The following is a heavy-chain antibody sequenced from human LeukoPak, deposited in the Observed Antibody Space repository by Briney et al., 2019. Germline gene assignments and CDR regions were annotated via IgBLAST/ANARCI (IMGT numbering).Heavy chain of an antibody. CDR3: AKLSLLAAAGTDFDY. Sequence: GGSLRLSCTASGSTFSSYAMSWVRQAPGKGLEWVSAISGSGYSTYYTDSVKGRFTISRDNSKNTLFLQMNSLRVEDTAVYYCAKLSLLAAAGTDFDYWGQGTLVTVSS. V-gene: IGHV3-23*01. J-gene: IGHJ4*02. CDR2: ISGSGYST. D-gene: IGHD6-13*01. CDR1: GSTFSSYA.